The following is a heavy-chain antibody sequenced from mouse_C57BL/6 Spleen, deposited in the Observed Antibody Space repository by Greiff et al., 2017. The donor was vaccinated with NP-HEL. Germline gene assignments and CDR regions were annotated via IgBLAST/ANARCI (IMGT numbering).Heavy chain of an antibody. V-gene: IGHV1-20*01. CDR3: ARCITTVVAPLFDY. CDR1: GYSFTGYF. D-gene: IGHD1-1*01. J-gene: IGHJ2*01. CDR2: INPYNGDT. Sequence: VQLQQSGPELVKPGDSVKISCKASGYSFTGYFMNWVMQSHGKSLEWIGRINPYNGDTFYNQKFKGKATLTVDKSSSTAHMELRSLTSEDSAVYYCARCITTVVAPLFDYWGQGTTLTVSS.